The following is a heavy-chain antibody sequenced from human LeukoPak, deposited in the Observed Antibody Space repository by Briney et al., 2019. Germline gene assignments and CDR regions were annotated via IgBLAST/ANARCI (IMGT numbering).Heavy chain of an antibody. Sequence: GGSLRLSCAASGFTFSNAWMSWVRQAPGKGLEWVGRIKSKTDGGTTDYAAPVKGRSTISRDDSKNTLYLQMNSLKTEDTAVYYCTTGRQQLVRGYWGQGTLVTVSS. D-gene: IGHD6-13*01. CDR1: GFTFSNAW. J-gene: IGHJ4*02. CDR2: IKSKTDGGTT. CDR3: TTGRQQLVRGY. V-gene: IGHV3-15*01.